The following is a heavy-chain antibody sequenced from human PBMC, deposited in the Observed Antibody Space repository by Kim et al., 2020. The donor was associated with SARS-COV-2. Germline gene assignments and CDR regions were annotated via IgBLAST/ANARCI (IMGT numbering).Heavy chain of an antibody. D-gene: IGHD2-2*01. V-gene: IGHV1-69*13. CDR1: GGTFSSYA. CDR2: IIPIFGTA. CDR3: AREGSGPDIVVVPAAKRLRGMDV. Sequence: SVKVSCKASGGTFSSYAISWVRQAPGQGLEWMGGIIPIFGTANYAQKFQGRVTITADESTSTAYMELSSLRSEDTAVYYCAREGSGPDIVVVPAAKRLRGMDVWGQGTTVTVSS. J-gene: IGHJ6*02.